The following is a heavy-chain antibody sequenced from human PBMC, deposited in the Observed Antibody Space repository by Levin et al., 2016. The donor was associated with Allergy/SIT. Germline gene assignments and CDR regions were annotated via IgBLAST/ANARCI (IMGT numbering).Heavy chain of an antibody. V-gene: IGHV4-39*01. Sequence: SETLSLTCTVSGGSISSSSYYWGWIRQPPGKGLEWIGSIYYSGSTYYNPSLKSRVTISVDTSKNQFSLKLSSVTAADTAVYYCALGFGGTTGGYYYYGMDVWGQGTTVTVSS. CDR2: IYYSGST. D-gene: IGHD1-7*01. J-gene: IGHJ6*02. CDR1: GGSISSSSYY. CDR3: ALGFGGTTGGYYYYGMDV.